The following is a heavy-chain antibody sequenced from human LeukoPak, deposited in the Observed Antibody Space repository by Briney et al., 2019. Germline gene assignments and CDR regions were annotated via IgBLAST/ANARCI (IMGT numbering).Heavy chain of an antibody. V-gene: IGHV1-46*01. CDR3: ARGLTPNYYYDSSGYPHGRDAFDI. Sequence: GASVKVSCKASGYTYTSYYMHWVRQPPGQGLEWMGIINPSGGSTSYAHKFQGRATMTRDTSTSTVSMNLSTLTSEDTPVYYCARGLTPNYYYDSSGYPHGRDAFDIWGQGTMVTVSS. CDR2: INPSGGST. CDR1: GYTYTSYY. D-gene: IGHD3-22*01. J-gene: IGHJ3*02.